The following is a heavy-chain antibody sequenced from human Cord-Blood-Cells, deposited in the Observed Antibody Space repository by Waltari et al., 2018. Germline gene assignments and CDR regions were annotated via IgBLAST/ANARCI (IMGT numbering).Heavy chain of an antibody. Sequence: QVQLVQSGAEVKKPGASVKVSCKASGYTFHGSYMHWVRQAPGQGLEWMGPINLNSDGTNYAQKFHGMVTMTRDTSISTSYIELCRVRSYYTAVYYCSCARWELLLVYWGQGTLVTVSS. CDR2: INLNSDGT. V-gene: IGHV1-2*06. CDR3: SCARWELLLVY. CDR1: GYTFHGSY. D-gene: IGHD1-26*01. J-gene: IGHJ4*02.